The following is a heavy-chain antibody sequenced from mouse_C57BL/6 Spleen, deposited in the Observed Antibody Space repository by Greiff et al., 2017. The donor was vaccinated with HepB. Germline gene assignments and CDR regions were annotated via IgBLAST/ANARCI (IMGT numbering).Heavy chain of an antibody. V-gene: IGHV1-55*01. D-gene: IGHD1-1*01. J-gene: IGHJ1*03. CDR2: IYPGSGSI. CDR3: ARCGLYYGSSHWYFDV. CDR1: GYTFTSYW. Sequence: QVQLQQPGAELVKPGASVKMSCKASGYTFTSYWITWVKQRPGQGLEWIGDIYPGSGSINYNEKFKSKATLTVDTSSSTAYMQLSSLTSEDSAVYYCARCGLYYGSSHWYFDVWGTGTTVTVSS.